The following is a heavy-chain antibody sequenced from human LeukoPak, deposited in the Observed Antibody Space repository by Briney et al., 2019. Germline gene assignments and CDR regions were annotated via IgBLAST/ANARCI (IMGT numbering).Heavy chain of an antibody. CDR2: ISYDGSIK. J-gene: IGHJ6*02. D-gene: IGHD3-10*01. Sequence: GRSLRLSCAASEFTFSTYGMHWVRQAPGKGLEWVAVISYDGSIKYYADSARGRFTISRDNSQNTLYLQMNSLRAGDTAVYYCAKDGETYYYGSGSPDYGMDVWGQGTTVTVSS. V-gene: IGHV3-30*18. CDR1: EFTFSTYG. CDR3: AKDGETYYYGSGSPDYGMDV.